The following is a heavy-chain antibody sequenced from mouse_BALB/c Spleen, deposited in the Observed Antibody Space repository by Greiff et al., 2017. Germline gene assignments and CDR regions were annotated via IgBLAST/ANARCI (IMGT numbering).Heavy chain of an antibody. Sequence: AQLQQSGAELVKPGASVKLSCTASGFNIKDTYMHWVKQRPEQGLEWIGRIDPANGNTKYDPKFQGKATITADTSSNTAYLQLSSLTSEDTAVYYCARSEYYYGSSAFAYWGQGTRVTVSA. CDR2: IDPANGNT. V-gene: IGHV14-3*02. CDR1: GFNIKDTY. J-gene: IGHJ3*01. D-gene: IGHD1-1*01. CDR3: ARSEYYYGSSAFAY.